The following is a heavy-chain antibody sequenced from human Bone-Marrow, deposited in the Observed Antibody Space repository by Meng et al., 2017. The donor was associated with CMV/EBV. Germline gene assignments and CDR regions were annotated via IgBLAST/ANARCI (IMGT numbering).Heavy chain of an antibody. V-gene: IGHV3-21*04. CDR3: ARGAYCGGDCLFYFDF. J-gene: IGHJ4*02. CDR2: ISSSSSYI. D-gene: IGHD2-21*01. Sequence: GESLKISCAASGFTFSSYSMNWVRQAPGKGLEWVSSISSSSSYIYYADSVKGRFTISRDNAQNSLYLQMNSLRAEDTALYYCARGAYCGGDCLFYFDFWGQGSLVTVSS. CDR1: GFTFSSYS.